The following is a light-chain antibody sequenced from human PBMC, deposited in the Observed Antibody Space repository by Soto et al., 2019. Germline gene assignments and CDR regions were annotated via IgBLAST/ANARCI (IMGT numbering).Light chain of an antibody. CDR1: SSDIGGYDY. Sequence: QSALTQPASVSGSPGQSVTISCTGTSSDIGGYDYVSWYQQHPGKAPKLIIYEVSKRPSGVPDRFSGSKSGNTASLTVSGLQAEDEADYYCSSYAGSNNLVFAGGTKVTVL. CDR2: EVS. J-gene: IGLJ3*02. CDR3: SSYAGSNNLV. V-gene: IGLV2-8*01.